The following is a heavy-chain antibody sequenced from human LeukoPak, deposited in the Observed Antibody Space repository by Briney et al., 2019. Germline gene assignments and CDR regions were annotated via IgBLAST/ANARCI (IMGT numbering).Heavy chain of an antibody. CDR2: IKQDGSEK. CDR1: GFTFSSYW. CDR3: ARGSGYSSGWSAFDI. V-gene: IGHV3-7*01. D-gene: IGHD6-19*01. J-gene: IGHJ3*02. Sequence: GGSLRLSCAASGFTFSSYWMSWVRQAPGKGLEWVANIKQDGSEKYYVDSVKGRFTISRDNAKNSLYLQMNSLRAEDTAVYYCARGSGYSSGWSAFDIWGQGTMVTVSP.